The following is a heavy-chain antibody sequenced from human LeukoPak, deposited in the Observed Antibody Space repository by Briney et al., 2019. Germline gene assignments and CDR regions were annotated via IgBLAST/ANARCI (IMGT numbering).Heavy chain of an antibody. Sequence: PSETPSLTCTVSGGSISSSSYYWGWIRQPPGKGLEWIGSIYYSGSTYYNPSLKSRVTISVDTSKNQFSLKLSSVTAADTAVYYCARQGAFNYWRQGTLVTVSS. V-gene: IGHV4-39*01. CDR2: IYYSGST. J-gene: IGHJ4*02. CDR1: GGSISSSSYY. CDR3: ARQGAFNY. D-gene: IGHD3-16*01.